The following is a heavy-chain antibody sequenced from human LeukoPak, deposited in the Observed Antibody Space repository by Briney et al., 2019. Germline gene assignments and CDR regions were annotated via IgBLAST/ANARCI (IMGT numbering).Heavy chain of an antibody. J-gene: IGHJ5*02. Sequence: SGPTLVEPTQTLTLTCSFSGFSLSASGVAVGWIRQPPGKALEWLALIYWDDDIRYSPPLKTRLTISKDTSKNQVVLTMTNMDPVDTASYFCAHSRRSLGSIYRGSINWFDPWGQGILVTVSS. D-gene: IGHD3-16*01. CDR1: GFSLSASGVA. CDR3: AHSRRSLGSIYRGSINWFDP. V-gene: IGHV2-5*02. CDR2: IYWDDDI.